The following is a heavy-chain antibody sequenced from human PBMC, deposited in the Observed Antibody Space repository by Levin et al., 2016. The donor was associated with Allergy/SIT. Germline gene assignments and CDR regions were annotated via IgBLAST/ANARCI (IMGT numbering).Heavy chain of an antibody. CDR1: GVSISSGSYY. CDR3: VRDRALEWNGVNTHFDS. CDR2: VYHTGTT. J-gene: IGHJ4*02. V-gene: IGHV4-61*02. Sequence: SETLSLTCNVSGVSISSGSYYWSWIRQPAGQGLEWIGRVYHTGTTKYKPSLKSRVTLSVDPSKNQFSLDLTSVTAADTAIYYCVRDRALEWNGVNTHFDSWGQGLLVTVSS. D-gene: IGHD3-3*01.